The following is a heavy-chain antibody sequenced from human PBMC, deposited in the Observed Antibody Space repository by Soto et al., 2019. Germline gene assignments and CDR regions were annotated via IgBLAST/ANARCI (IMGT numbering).Heavy chain of an antibody. Sequence: GASVKVSCKTSGYSFTASKLHWVRQAPGQGLEWMGWVDPNGGGSNSAQKFQGSVTMTWDTSITTAYLDLTRLTTNDTATYFCATWVDYGDFEGFDFWGQGTLVTVSS. CDR1: GYSFTASK. CDR3: ATWVDYGDFEGFDF. D-gene: IGHD4-17*01. CDR2: VDPNGGGS. J-gene: IGHJ4*02. V-gene: IGHV1-2*04.